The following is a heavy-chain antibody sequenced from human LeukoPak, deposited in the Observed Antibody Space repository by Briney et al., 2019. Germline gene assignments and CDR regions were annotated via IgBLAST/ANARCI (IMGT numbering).Heavy chain of an antibody. V-gene: IGHV1-2*02. CDR2: INPNSGVT. J-gene: IGHJ6*03. CDR1: GYTFSGHY. D-gene: IGHD5-18*01. Sequence: ASVKVSCKASGYTFSGHYMHWVRQAPGQGLEWMGWINPNSGVTNYAQKFQGRVTMTRDTSISTAFMELSSLRSDDTAVYYCARGRAYSYGYPIADYYYMDVWGKGTTVTVSS. CDR3: ARGRAYSYGYPIADYYYMDV.